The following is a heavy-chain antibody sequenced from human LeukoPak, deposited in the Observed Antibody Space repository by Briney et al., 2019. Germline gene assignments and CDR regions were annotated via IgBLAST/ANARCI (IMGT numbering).Heavy chain of an antibody. Sequence: GGSLRLSCAASGFTFSSYAMSWVRQAPGKGLEWVSAISGSGGSTYYADSVKGRFTISRDNSKNTLYLQMNSLRAEDTAVYYCAKLAGHYDSSGYLFDYWGQGTLVTVSS. J-gene: IGHJ4*02. V-gene: IGHV3-23*01. CDR2: ISGSGGST. D-gene: IGHD3-22*01. CDR1: GFTFSSYA. CDR3: AKLAGHYDSSGYLFDY.